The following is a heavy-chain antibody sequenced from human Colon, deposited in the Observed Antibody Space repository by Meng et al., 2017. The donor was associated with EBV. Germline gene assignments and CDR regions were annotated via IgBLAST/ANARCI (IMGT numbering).Heavy chain of an antibody. D-gene: IGHD5-24*01. CDR2: IYYSGST. CDR1: GGSISSGGYY. J-gene: IGHJ4*02. Sequence: QVLLQESGPGLVKPSQTLSLTCTVSGGSISSGGYYWSWIRQHPGKGLEWIGYIYYSGSTYYNPSLKSRVTISIDTSKNQFSLKLSSVTAADTAVYYCARGPSRWLQFSFDYWGQGTLVTVSS. V-gene: IGHV4-31*03. CDR3: ARGPSRWLQFSFDY.